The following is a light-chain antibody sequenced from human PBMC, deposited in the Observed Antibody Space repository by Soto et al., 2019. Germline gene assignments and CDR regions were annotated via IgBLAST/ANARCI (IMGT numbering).Light chain of an antibody. Sequence: DIMMTQSPDSLSVSLGERATINCKSSQSVLYSSNNRNYLAWYQQKPRQPPKLLIYWASTRESGVPSRFSGSGSGIDFTLTISSLQAEDMAVYYCQQYYDSPWTSGQGTKVEIK. CDR3: QQYYDSPWT. J-gene: IGKJ1*01. CDR2: WAS. V-gene: IGKV4-1*01. CDR1: QSVLYSSNNRNY.